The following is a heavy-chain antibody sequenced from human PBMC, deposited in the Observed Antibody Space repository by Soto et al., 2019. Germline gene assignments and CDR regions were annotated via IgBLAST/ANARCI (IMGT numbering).Heavy chain of an antibody. V-gene: IGHV1-2*06. J-gene: IGHJ4*02. Sequence: GASVKVSCKASGYIFTDYYMHWVRQAPGQELGWMGRINPNSGGTNYAQKFQGRVTMTRDTSISTAYTELSSLRSEDTAVYYCATDALLYYDFWSGYYYWGQGTLDTVSS. D-gene: IGHD3-3*01. CDR1: GYIFTDYY. CDR3: ATDALLYYDFWSGYYY. CDR2: INPNSGGT.